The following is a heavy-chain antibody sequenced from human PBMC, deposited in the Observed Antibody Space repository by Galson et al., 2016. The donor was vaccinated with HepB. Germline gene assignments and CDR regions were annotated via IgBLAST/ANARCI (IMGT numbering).Heavy chain of an antibody. CDR2: INGNGDDT. Sequence: SLRLSCAGSGFTFSTYALSWVRQSPGRGLEWLSHINGNGDDTAYVDSVRGRFTVSRDNSRNTVYLQMSNLKIEDAAIYYCALGRAAHGVWGQGTPVAVSS. D-gene: IGHD1-26*01. J-gene: IGHJ4*02. CDR3: ALGRAAHGV. CDR1: GFTFSTYA. V-gene: IGHV3-23*01.